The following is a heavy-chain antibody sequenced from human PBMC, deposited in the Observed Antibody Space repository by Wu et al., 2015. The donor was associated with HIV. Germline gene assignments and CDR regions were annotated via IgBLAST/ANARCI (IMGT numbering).Heavy chain of an antibody. CDR1: GGTFSSYA. V-gene: IGHV1-69*12. J-gene: IGHJ4*02. Sequence: QVQLVQSGAEVKKPGSSVKVSCKASGGTFSSYAISWVRQAPGQRLEWMGGIIPIFKTANYAQKFQGRVTLTADESTSTAYMELSSLRSEDTAVYYCAGRGNYYDSSGYHFDQWGQGTLVTSPQ. CDR3: AGRGNYYDSSGYHFDQ. D-gene: IGHD3-22*01. CDR2: IIPIFKTA.